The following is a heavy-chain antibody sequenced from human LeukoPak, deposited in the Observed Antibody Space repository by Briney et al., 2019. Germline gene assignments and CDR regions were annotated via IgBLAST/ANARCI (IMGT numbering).Heavy chain of an antibody. CDR2: INHSGST. CDR1: GGSFSGYY. Sequence: SETLSLTCAVYGGSFSGYYWSWIRQPPGKGLEWIGEINHSGSTNYNPSLKSRVTLSVDTSKNQFSLKLSSVTAADTAVYYCARGAKYGSGEFGSGWFDPWGQGTLVTVSS. J-gene: IGHJ5*02. CDR3: ARGAKYGSGEFGSGWFDP. D-gene: IGHD3-10*01. V-gene: IGHV4-34*01.